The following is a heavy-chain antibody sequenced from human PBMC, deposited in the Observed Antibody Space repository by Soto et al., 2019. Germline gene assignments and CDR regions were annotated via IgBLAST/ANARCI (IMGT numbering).Heavy chain of an antibody. D-gene: IGHD6-13*01. V-gene: IGHV1-69*13. J-gene: IGHJ6*02. CDR2: IIPIFGTA. Sequence: GASVKVSCKASGGTFSSYAISWVRQAPGQGLEWMGGIIPIFGTANYAQKYRGRVTITADESTSTAYMELSSLRSEDTAVYYCAVEGAAAGSDYYYYYGMDVWGQGTTVTVSS. CDR3: AVEGAAAGSDYYYYYGMDV. CDR1: GGTFSSYA.